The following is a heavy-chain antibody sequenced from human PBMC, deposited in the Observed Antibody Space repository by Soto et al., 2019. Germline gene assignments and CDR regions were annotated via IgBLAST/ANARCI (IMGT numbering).Heavy chain of an antibody. CDR2: IYSGGTT. CDR1: GFTVSSDY. V-gene: IGHV3-53*01. D-gene: IGHD5-18*01. CDR3: AMGGGYTYGQNQFDY. Sequence: GGSLRLSCAASGFTVSSDYMNWVRQAPGKGLEWVSVIYSGGTTYYADSVKGRFTISRDNSKNTRYLQMNSLRAEDTAVYYCAMGGGYTYGQNQFDYWGQGTLVTVSS. J-gene: IGHJ4*02.